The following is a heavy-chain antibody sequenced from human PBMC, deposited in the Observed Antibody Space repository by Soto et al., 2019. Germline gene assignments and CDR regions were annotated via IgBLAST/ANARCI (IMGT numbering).Heavy chain of an antibody. J-gene: IGHJ5*02. Sequence: GGSLRLSCAASGFTFSSYGMHWVRQAPGKGLEWVAVISYDGSNKYYADSVKGRFTISRDNSKNTLYLQMNSLRDEDTAVYYCAREGGSLNWFDPWGQGTLVTVSS. CDR2: ISYDGSNK. V-gene: IGHV3-30*03. CDR3: AREGGSLNWFDP. CDR1: GFTFSSYG. D-gene: IGHD1-26*01.